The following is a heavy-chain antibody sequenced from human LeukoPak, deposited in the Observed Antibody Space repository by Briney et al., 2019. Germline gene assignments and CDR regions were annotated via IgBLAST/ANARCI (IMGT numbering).Heavy chain of an antibody. CDR2: IYYSGST. Sequence: SETLSLTCTVSGGSISSGTYYWSWIRQHPGKGLEWIGYIYYSGSTYYNPSLKSRVTISIDTSKNQFSLKLSSVTAADTAVYYCARDEAIFGAGYYYGMDVWGQGTTVTVSS. J-gene: IGHJ6*02. CDR3: ARDEAIFGAGYYYGMDV. CDR1: GGSISSGTYY. V-gene: IGHV4-31*03. D-gene: IGHD3-3*01.